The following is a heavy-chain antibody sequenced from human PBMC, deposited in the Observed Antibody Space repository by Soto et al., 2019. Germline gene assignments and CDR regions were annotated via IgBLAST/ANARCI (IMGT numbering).Heavy chain of an antibody. CDR3: ARDSVYYYDSSGYYYQYFDY. V-gene: IGHV4-34*01. Sequence: SETLSLTCAVYGGSFSGYYWSWIRQPPGKGLEWIGEINHSGSTNYNPSLKSRVTISVDTSKNQFSLKLSSVTAADTAVYYCARDSVYYYDSSGYYYQYFDYWGQGTLVTVSS. CDR1: GGSFSGYY. D-gene: IGHD3-22*01. J-gene: IGHJ4*02. CDR2: INHSGST.